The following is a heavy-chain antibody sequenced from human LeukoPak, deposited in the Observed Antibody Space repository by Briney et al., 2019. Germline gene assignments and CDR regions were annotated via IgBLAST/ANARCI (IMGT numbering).Heavy chain of an antibody. D-gene: IGHD3-22*01. J-gene: IGHJ5*02. CDR1: GFTFSSYA. CDR2: ISSSSYI. CDR3: ASGYYDSSGSPNWFDP. V-gene: IGHV3-21*01. Sequence: GGSLRLSCAASGFTFSSYAMSWVRQAPGKGLEWVSSISSSSYIYYADSVKGRFTISRDNAKNSLYLQMNSLRAEDTAVYYCASGYYDSSGSPNWFDPWGQGTLVTVSS.